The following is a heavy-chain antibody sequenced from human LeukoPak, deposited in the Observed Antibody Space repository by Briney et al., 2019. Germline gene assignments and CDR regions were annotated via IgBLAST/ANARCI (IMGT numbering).Heavy chain of an antibody. J-gene: IGHJ4*02. CDR1: GSTYSSYW. CDR3: AREWRGYYYDSSGPFDY. CDR2: IKQDGSEK. D-gene: IGHD3-22*01. Sequence: GGSLRLSCAASGSTYSSYWMSWVRQAAGKGVEWVANIKQDGSEKYYVDSVNGRFTISRDNAKNSLYLQMNSLRAEDTAVYYCAREWRGYYYDSSGPFDYWGQGTLVTVSS. V-gene: IGHV3-7*01.